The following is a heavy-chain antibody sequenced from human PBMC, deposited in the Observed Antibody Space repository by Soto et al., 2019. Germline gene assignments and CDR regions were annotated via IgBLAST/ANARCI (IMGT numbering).Heavy chain of an antibody. CDR2: IIPILGIA. D-gene: IGHD5-12*01. Sequence: QVQLVQSGAEVKKPGSSVKVSCKASGGTFSSYTISWVRQAPGQGLEWMGRIIPILGIANYAQKFQGRVTITADKSTSTAYMELSSLRSEGTAVYYCAIGSGYDQEKMYFDYWGQGTLVTVSS. CDR1: GGTFSSYT. CDR3: AIGSGYDQEKMYFDY. V-gene: IGHV1-69*02. J-gene: IGHJ4*02.